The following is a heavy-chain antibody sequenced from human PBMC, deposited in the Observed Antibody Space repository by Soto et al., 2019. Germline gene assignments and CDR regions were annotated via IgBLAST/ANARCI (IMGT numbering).Heavy chain of an antibody. V-gene: IGHV4-4*02. CDR1: NASISSRKW. CDR2: IYHSGSI. J-gene: IGHJ3*02. D-gene: IGHD3-10*01. Sequence: QVQLQESGPGLVKPSGTLSLTCTVSNASISSRKWWTWVRQTPGKGLEWIGEIYHSGSINHNPSLTSRVPMSVDKSNNQFSLKMTSVPAADTAVYYCASKFGELLADAFDIWGQGTVVTVSS. CDR3: ASKFGELLADAFDI.